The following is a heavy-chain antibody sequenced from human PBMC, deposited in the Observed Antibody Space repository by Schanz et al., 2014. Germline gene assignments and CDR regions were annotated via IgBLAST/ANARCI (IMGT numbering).Heavy chain of an antibody. Sequence: QVQLVQSGAEVKKPGSSVKVSCKASGATFSTYTISWMRQAPGQGLEWMGKIIPVLNIATYAQRFQGRVSITADTSTNTAYMELSSLTSEDTAVYYCVKDPDKYNWNDVEGMDVWGPGTTVTVSS. CDR1: GATFSTYT. CDR2: IIPVLNIA. D-gene: IGHD1-1*01. V-gene: IGHV1-69*08. CDR3: VKDPDKYNWNDVEGMDV. J-gene: IGHJ6*01.